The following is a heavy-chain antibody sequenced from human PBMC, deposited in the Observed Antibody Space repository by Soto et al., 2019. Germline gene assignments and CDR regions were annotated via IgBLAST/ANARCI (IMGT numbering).Heavy chain of an antibody. CDR1: GGSFSGYY. V-gene: IGHV4-34*01. J-gene: IGHJ5*02. CDR2: INHSGST. CDR3: ARGTTVRPLNWFDP. Sequence: QVQLQQWGAGLLKPSETLSLTCAVYGGSFSGYYWSWIRQPPGKGLEWIGEINHSGSTNYNPSLKSRVTISVDTSRNQYSLKLSSVTAADPAGYYCARGTTVRPLNWFDPWGQGTLVTVSS. D-gene: IGHD4-17*01.